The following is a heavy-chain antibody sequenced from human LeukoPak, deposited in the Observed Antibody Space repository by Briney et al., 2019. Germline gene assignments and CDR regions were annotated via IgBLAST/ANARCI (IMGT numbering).Heavy chain of an antibody. CDR1: GYSFADYY. D-gene: IGHD3-10*01. V-gene: IGHV1-2*02. CDR2: IKPNSGGT. Sequence: VASVKVSCKASGYSFADYYMHWVRQAPGQGLEWMGWIKPNSGGTRSARKFQGRVTMTRDTSISTAYMELSSLKYDDTAVYYCATNILVRDIINWFDPWGQGTLVTVSS. CDR3: ATNILVRDIINWFDP. J-gene: IGHJ5*02.